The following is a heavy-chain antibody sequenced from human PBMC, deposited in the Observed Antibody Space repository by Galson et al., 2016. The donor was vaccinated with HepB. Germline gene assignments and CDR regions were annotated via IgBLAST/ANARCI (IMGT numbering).Heavy chain of an antibody. CDR1: GFTFTSYA. D-gene: IGHD1-20*01. CDR2: VSGSGGST. CDR3: AKAGYNSHERNNWFDS. V-gene: IGHV3-23*01. Sequence: SLRLSCAASGFTFTSYAMSRVRQAPGKGLEWLSSVSGSGGSTCYADSVRGRFIISRDSSENTLYLQMNTLRGDDTALYYCAKAGYNSHERNNWFDSWGQGTLVTVSS. J-gene: IGHJ5*01.